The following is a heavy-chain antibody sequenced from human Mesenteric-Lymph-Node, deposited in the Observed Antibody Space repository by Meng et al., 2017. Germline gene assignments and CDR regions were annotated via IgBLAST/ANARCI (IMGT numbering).Heavy chain of an antibody. CDR2: IIPIFGTA. CDR1: GGTFSSYA. CDR3: ARDRNYVHHFDY. V-gene: IGHV1-69*06. Sequence: QWQLVQSGVEVKKPGSSVKVSCKASGGTFSSYAISWVRQAPGQGLEWMGGIIPIFGTANYAQKFQGRVTITRDTSASTVFMELSSLISEDTAVYYCARDRNYVHHFDYWGQGTLVTVSS. J-gene: IGHJ4*02. D-gene: IGHD1-7*01.